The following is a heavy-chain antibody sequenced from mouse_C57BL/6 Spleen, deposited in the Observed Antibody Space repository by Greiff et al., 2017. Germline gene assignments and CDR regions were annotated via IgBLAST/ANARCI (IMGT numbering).Heavy chain of an antibody. CDR3: ARKPPPYYGSSYDAMDY. J-gene: IGHJ4*01. Sequence: VQLQQSGAELARPGASVKMSCKASGYTFTSYTMHWVKQRPGQGLEWIGYINPSSGYTKYNQKFKDKATLTADKSSSTAYMQLSSLTSEDSAVYYCARKPPPYYGSSYDAMDYWGQGTSVTVSS. D-gene: IGHD1-1*01. V-gene: IGHV1-4*01. CDR2: INPSSGYT. CDR1: GYTFTSYT.